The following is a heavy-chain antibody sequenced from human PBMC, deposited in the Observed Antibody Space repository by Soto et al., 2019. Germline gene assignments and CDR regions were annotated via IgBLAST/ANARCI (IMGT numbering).Heavy chain of an antibody. D-gene: IGHD1-26*01. CDR3: AAIREVDV. V-gene: IGHV3-23*01. J-gene: IGHJ6*02. CDR2: ISGSGGST. Sequence: EVQMLESGGDLVQPGGSLRLSCADSSFTFNMSAMSWVRQAPGKGLEWVSGISGSGGSTYYTDSVKGRFTISRDNSKNTLFLEMNSLRPDDTAVYFCAAIREVDVWGQGTTVTVSS. CDR1: SFTFNMSA.